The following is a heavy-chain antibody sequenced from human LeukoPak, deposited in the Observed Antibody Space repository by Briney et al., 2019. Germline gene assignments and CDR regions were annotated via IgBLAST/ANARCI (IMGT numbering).Heavy chain of an antibody. CDR1: GLSLGNAW. D-gene: IGHD1-1*01. V-gene: IGHV3-15*01. J-gene: IGHJ2*01. CDR3: TTLGGDNLFDWYFDL. Sequence: GGSLRLSCAASGLSLGNAWMSWVRQVPGKGLEWLGRIRAKVDGGTVDYAAPVKGRFTISRDESENTLYLHLTSLKIEDAAVYYCTTLGGDNLFDWYFDLWGRGTLVTVSS. CDR2: IRAKVDGGTV.